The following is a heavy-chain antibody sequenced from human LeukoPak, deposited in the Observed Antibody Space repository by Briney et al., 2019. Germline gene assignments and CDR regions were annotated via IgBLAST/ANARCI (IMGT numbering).Heavy chain of an antibody. V-gene: IGHV3-23*01. CDR1: GFTFSTYA. Sequence: GGSLRLSCAASGFTFSTYAMSWVRQAPEKGLEWVSAISGSGGTTYYADSVKGRSTISRDNSKNTLYLQMNSLRADDTAVYYCARFGVPYGVDVWGQGTTVSVSS. CDR3: ARFGVPYGVDV. CDR2: ISGSGGTT. J-gene: IGHJ6*02. D-gene: IGHD3-16*01.